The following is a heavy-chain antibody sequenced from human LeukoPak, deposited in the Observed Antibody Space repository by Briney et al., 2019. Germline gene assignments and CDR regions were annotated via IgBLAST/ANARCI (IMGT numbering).Heavy chain of an antibody. D-gene: IGHD6-19*01. CDR3: ARRLEQWLYSAVDY. Sequence: GGSLRLSCTVSGFTVGNNYMSWVRQAPGKGLEWVALMYSRGSSHYADSVRGRFTISRDSSKNTVYLQMNSLTAEDTAVYYCARRLEQWLYSAVDYWGQGTLVTVSS. CDR2: MYSRGSS. J-gene: IGHJ4*02. V-gene: IGHV3-66*02. CDR1: GFTVGNNY.